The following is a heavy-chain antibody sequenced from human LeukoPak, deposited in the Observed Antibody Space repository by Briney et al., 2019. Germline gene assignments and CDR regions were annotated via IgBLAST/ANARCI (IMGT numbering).Heavy chain of an antibody. CDR3: ATDGAGFDT. V-gene: IGHV3-11*01. Sequence: GGSLRLSCAASGFTFNDYYTSWIRQAPGKGLEWLSYINIGGTNTHYADSVKGRFTISRDNAKKSLYLEMNNLRAEDTAVYYCATDGAGFDTWGQGVLVTVSS. J-gene: IGHJ5*02. CDR2: INIGGTNT. CDR1: GFTFNDYY.